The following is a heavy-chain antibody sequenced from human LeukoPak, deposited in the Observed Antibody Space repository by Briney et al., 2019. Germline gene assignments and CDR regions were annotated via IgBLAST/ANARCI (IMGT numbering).Heavy chain of an antibody. J-gene: IGHJ4*02. V-gene: IGHV3-72*01. CDR2: IRNKANSYTT. Sequence: GGSLRLSCAASGITFSDHYMDWVRQAPGNGLEWVGRIRNKANSYTTEYAASVKGRFTISRDDSKDSLYLQINSLKIEDTAVYYCARVGSSGWEDYWGQGTLVTVSS. CDR1: GITFSDHY. D-gene: IGHD6-19*01. CDR3: ARVGSSGWEDY.